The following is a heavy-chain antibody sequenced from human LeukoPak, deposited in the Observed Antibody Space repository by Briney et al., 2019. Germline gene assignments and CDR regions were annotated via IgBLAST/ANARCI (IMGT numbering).Heavy chain of an antibody. CDR1: GYTFTGYY. V-gene: IGHV1-2*02. CDR2: INPNSGGT. J-gene: IGHJ4*02. Sequence: ASVKVSCKASGYTFTGYYMHWVRQAPGQGLEWMGWINPNSGGTNYAQKFQGRVTMTRDTSISTAYMELSRLRSGDTAVYYCARLETYDFWSGYYLDYWGQGTLVTVSS. D-gene: IGHD3-3*01. CDR3: ARLETYDFWSGYYLDY.